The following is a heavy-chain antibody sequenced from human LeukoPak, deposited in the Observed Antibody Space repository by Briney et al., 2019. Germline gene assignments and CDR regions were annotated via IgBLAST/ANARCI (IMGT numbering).Heavy chain of an antibody. CDR2: IIPIFGTA. Sequence: ASVKVSCKASGGTFSSYAISWVRQAPGQGLEWMGGIIPIFGTANYAQKFRGRVTITADESTSTAYMELSSLRSEDTAVYYCARGRQQLAPYDAFDIWGQGTMVTVSS. CDR1: GGTFSSYA. CDR3: ARGRQQLAPYDAFDI. V-gene: IGHV1-69*13. D-gene: IGHD6-13*01. J-gene: IGHJ3*02.